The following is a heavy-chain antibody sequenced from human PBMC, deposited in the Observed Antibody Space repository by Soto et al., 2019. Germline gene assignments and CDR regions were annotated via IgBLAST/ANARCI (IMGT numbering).Heavy chain of an antibody. V-gene: IGHV4-59*01. J-gene: IGHJ4*02. CDR1: GGSISSYY. CDR3: ARGWEVPAATFDS. Sequence: PSGTLSLTCTVPGGSISSYYWSWIRQPPGKGLEWIGYIYYSGSTNYNPSLKSRVTISVDTSKNQFSLKLSSVTAADTAVYFCARGWEVPAATFDSWGQGTLVTVSS. CDR2: IYYSGST. D-gene: IGHD2-2*01.